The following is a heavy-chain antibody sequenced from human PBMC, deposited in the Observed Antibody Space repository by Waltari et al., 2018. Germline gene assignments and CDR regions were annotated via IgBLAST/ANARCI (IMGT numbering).Heavy chain of an antibody. CDR1: GYSISSGYY. CDR3: ARAAPIYDSSGYYDGFDY. J-gene: IGHJ4*02. CDR2: IYHSGST. D-gene: IGHD3-22*01. Sequence: QVQLQESGPGLVKPSETLSLTCAVSGYSISSGYYWGWIRQPPGKGLEWIGSIYHSGSTYYNPSLESRVTISVDTSKNQFSLKLSSVTAADTAVYYCARAAPIYDSSGYYDGFDYWGQGTLVTVSS. V-gene: IGHV4-38-2*01.